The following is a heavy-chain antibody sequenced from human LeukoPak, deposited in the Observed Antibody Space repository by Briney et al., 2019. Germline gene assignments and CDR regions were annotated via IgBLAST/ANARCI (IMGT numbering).Heavy chain of an antibody. D-gene: IGHD1/OR15-1a*01. V-gene: IGHV3-23*01. CDR3: AKSESGNTGDY. J-gene: IGHJ4*02. CDR2: ISGSDGST. CDR1: GFTFSSYA. Sequence: GGSLRLSCAASGFTFSSYAMSWVRQAPGKGLEWVSAISGSDGSTYCADSVKGRFTISRDNSKNTLYLQMNSLRAEDTAVYYCAKSESGNTGDYWGQGTLVTVSS.